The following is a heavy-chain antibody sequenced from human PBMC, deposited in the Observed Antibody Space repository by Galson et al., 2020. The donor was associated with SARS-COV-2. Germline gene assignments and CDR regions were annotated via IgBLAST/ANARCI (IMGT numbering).Heavy chain of an antibody. V-gene: IGHV4-34*01. CDR2: INHSGNT. Sequence: SETLSLTCAVYGGSFGGDFWTWIRQPPGKGLEWVGQINHSGNTNFNPSLQSRVTMSVDTSMKQFSLKLISATAADTAVYYCARVRVDTGIPREFDIWGQGTMVTVSS. D-gene: IGHD5-18*01. J-gene: IGHJ3*02. CDR3: ARVRVDTGIPREFDI. CDR1: GGSFGGDF.